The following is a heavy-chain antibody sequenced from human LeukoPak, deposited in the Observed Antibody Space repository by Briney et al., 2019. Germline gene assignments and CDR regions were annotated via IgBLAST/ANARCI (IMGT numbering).Heavy chain of an antibody. V-gene: IGHV4-34*01. CDR2: IDHSGST. CDR1: GGSFSGYY. Sequence: SETLSLTCAVYGGSFSGYYWSWIRQPPGKGLEWIGEIDHSGSTNYNPSLKSRVTISVDTSKNQFSLKLSSVTAADTAVYYCARHRGLGYCSGGSCYSSKYYFDYWGQGTLVTVSS. D-gene: IGHD2-15*01. CDR3: ARHRGLGYCSGGSCYSSKYYFDY. J-gene: IGHJ4*02.